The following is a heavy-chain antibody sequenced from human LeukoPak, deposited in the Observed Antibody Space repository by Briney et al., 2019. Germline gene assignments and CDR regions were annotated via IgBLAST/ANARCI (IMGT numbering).Heavy chain of an antibody. Sequence: GGSLRLSCAASGFTFSGYWMGWVRQAPGKGLEWVANIKQDGSEKYYVDSVKGRFTISRDNAKNSLYLQMNSLRAEDTAVYYCASNRVVYDAFDIWGQGTMVTVSS. CDR1: GFTFSGYW. CDR3: ASNRVVYDAFDI. V-gene: IGHV3-7*01. D-gene: IGHD3-3*01. J-gene: IGHJ3*02. CDR2: IKQDGSEK.